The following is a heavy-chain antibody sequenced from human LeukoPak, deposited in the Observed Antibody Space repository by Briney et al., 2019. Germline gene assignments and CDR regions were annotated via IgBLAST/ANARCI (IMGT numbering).Heavy chain of an antibody. J-gene: IGHJ6*02. D-gene: IGHD2-8*01. CDR2: MNPNSGNT. CDR1: GYTFTSYD. V-gene: IGHV1-8*01. CDR3: ARADCTNGVCYDYYYYYGMDV. Sequence: ASVKVSCKASGYTFTSYDINWVRQATGQGLEWMGWMNPNSGNTGYAQEFQGRVTMTRNTSISTAYMELSSLRSEDTAVYYCARADCTNGVCYDYYYYYGMDVWGQGTTVTVSS.